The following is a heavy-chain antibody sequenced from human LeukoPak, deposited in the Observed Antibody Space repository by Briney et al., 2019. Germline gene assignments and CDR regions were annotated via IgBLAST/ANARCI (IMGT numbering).Heavy chain of an antibody. D-gene: IGHD3-10*01. CDR1: GFTLTPFA. V-gene: IGHV3-23*01. Sequence: PGGSLRLSCGVPGFTLTPFAMCWVRQAPGKGLQCDADFVKGRFTISRDNSKNTLYLQMTGLRAEDTAVYYCAKLKRVGIAPFDDWGQGILVTVSS. J-gene: IGHJ4*02. CDR3: AKLKRVGIAPFDD.